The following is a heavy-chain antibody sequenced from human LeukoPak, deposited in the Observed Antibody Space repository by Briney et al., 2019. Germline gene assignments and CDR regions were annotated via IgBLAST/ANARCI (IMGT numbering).Heavy chain of an antibody. Sequence: ASVKVSCKTSGYTFTGYYMHWLRQAPGQGLEWMGRINPNSGGTYYAQKLQGRVTMTTDTSTSTAYMELRSLRSDDTAVYYCARLDTAMSRNRPNDYWGQGTLVTVSS. CDR2: INPNSGGT. CDR1: GYTFTGYY. CDR3: ARLDTAMSRNRPNDY. J-gene: IGHJ4*02. V-gene: IGHV1-2*06. D-gene: IGHD5-18*01.